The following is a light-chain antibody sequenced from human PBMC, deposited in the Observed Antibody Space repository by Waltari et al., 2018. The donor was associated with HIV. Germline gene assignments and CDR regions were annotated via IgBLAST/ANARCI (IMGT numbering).Light chain of an antibody. CDR2: YNSDSDT. CDR3: MIWHTNTWV. J-gene: IGLJ3*02. V-gene: IGLV5-45*02. CDR1: SGLPVDTFS. Sequence: QTVLTQPSSLSASPGASASLTCTFRSGLPVDTFSVYWYPHKPGTPHHNLRRYNSDSDTQQGSGVPSPSSGSNDTSANAAILRISGLQSEDEADYYCMIWHTNTWVFGGVTKLTVL.